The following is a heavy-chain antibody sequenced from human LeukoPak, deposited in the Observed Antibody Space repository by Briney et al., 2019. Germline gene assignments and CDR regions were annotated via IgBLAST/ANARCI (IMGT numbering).Heavy chain of an antibody. CDR3: ARGGKPAVFDI. V-gene: IGHV3-13*01. CDR2: IDAAGDT. Sequence: GGSLRLSCAASGFTFSSYDMHWVRQATGKGLEWVSAIDAAGDTYYPGSVKGRFTISGENAKNSLYLQMNSLRAGDTAVYYCARGGKPAVFDIWGQGTKVTVSS. J-gene: IGHJ3*02. CDR1: GFTFSSYD. D-gene: IGHD1-14*01.